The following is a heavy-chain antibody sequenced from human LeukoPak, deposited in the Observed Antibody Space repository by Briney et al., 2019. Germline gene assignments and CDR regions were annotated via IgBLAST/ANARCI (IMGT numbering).Heavy chain of an antibody. CDR1: GFTFSGYA. V-gene: IGHV3-74*01. CDR3: ARLGGGNYFDY. CDR2: VDTDGSST. Sequence: GSLRLSCAASGFTFSGYAMSWVRQAPGKGLEWVSRVDTDGSSTIYADSVKGRFTISRDNAKNTLYLQMSSLRAEDTAVYYCARLGGGNYFDYWGQGTLVTVSS. J-gene: IGHJ4*02.